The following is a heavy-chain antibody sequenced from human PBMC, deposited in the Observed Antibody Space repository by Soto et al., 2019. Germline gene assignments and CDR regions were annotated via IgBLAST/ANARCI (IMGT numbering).Heavy chain of an antibody. Sequence: GGSLRLSCAASGFTFSNAWMNWVRQAPGKGLEWVGLIKTKADGETVDYAAPVKGRFTISRDDSKYTLYLQMNSLKTEDTAVYFCTTGLHVSCGVDYWGRGSLVTVSS. V-gene: IGHV3-15*07. CDR2: IKTKADGETV. J-gene: IGHJ4*02. CDR1: GFTFSNAW. D-gene: IGHD2-21*01. CDR3: TTGLHVSCGVDY.